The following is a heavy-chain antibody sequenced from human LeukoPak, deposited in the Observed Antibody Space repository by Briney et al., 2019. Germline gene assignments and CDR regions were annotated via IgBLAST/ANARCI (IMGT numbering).Heavy chain of an antibody. CDR3: ARGRVRINWFDP. D-gene: IGHD2/OR15-2a*01. V-gene: IGHV4-4*07. CDR2: IYTSGST. Sequence: SETLSLTCTVSGGSISSYYWSWIRQPAGKGLEWIGRIYTSGSTNYNPSLKRRVTMSVDTSKNQFSLKLSSVTAADTAVYYCARGRVRINWFDPWGQGTLVTVSS. CDR1: GGSISSYY. J-gene: IGHJ5*02.